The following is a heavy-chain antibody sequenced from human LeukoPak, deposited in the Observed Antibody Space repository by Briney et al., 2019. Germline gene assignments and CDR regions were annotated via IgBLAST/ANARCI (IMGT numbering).Heavy chain of an antibody. CDR1: GGSISSGSYY. J-gene: IGHJ5*02. CDR2: IYTSGST. D-gene: IGHD5-24*01. Sequence: SQTLSLTCTVSGGSISSGSYYWSWIRQPAGKGLEWIGRIYTSGSTNYNPSLKSRVTISYTSKNQFSLKLSSVTAADTAVYYCARDRLQLQSWGQGTLVTVSS. V-gene: IGHV4-61*02. CDR3: ARDRLQLQS.